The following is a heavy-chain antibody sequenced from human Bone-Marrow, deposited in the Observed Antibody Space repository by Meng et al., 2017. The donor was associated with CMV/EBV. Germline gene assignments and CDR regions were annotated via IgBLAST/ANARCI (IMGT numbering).Heavy chain of an antibody. CDR2: ISGSGGST. V-gene: IGHV3-23*01. Sequence: GESLKISCAASGFTFSSYAMSWVRQAPGKGLEWVSAISGSGGSTYYADSVKGRFTISRDNSKNTLYLQMNSLRAEDTAVYYCAKDTQGRVVPARDAFDIWGQGTMVTGSS. J-gene: IGHJ3*02. CDR3: AKDTQGRVVPARDAFDI. D-gene: IGHD2-2*01. CDR1: GFTFSSYA.